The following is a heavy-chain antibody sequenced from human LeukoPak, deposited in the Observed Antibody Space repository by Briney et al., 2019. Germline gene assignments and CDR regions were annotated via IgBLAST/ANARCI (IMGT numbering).Heavy chain of an antibody. V-gene: IGHV4-4*07. Sequence: SETLPLTCTVSGGSISSYYWSWIRQPAGKGLEWIGRIYTSGSTNYNPSLKSRVTMSVDTSKNQFSLKLSPVTAADTAVYYCAREGIAAARYYYYGMDVWGQGTTVTVSS. CDR1: GGSISSYY. J-gene: IGHJ6*02. D-gene: IGHD6-13*01. CDR3: AREGIAAARYYYYGMDV. CDR2: IYTSGST.